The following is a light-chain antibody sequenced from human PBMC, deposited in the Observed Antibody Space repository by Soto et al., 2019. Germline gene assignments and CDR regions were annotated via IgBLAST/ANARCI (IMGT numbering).Light chain of an antibody. Sequence: EVVMTQSPATLSVSPGERASLARGASQSVSSNLAWYQQKPGQAPRLLIYCASTRATGIPARFSGSGSGTEFTLTISSLQSEDFAVYYCQQYNNWFPLTFGGGTKVDIK. CDR1: QSVSSN. V-gene: IGKV3-15*01. CDR3: QQYNNWFPLT. J-gene: IGKJ4*01. CDR2: CAS.